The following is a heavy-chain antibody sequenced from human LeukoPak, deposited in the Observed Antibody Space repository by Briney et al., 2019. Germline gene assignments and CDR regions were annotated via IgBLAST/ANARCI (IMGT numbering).Heavy chain of an antibody. J-gene: IGHJ5*02. Sequence: GASVKVSCEASGYTFSGYYMHGVRQAPGQGLEWMGWINPNSGGTNYAQKFQGRVTMTRDTSISTAYMELSRLRSDDTAVYYCARGVLLWFGESTNWFDPWGQGTLVTVSS. CDR3: ARGVLLWFGESTNWFDP. CDR2: INPNSGGT. D-gene: IGHD3-10*01. CDR1: GYTFSGYY. V-gene: IGHV1-2*02.